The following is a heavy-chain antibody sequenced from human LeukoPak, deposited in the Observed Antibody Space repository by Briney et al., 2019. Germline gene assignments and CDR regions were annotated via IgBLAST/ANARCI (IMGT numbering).Heavy chain of an antibody. CDR3: AKDEGYCSSTSCLPDAFDI. CDR2: ISGSGGST. J-gene: IGHJ3*02. V-gene: IGHV3-23*01. D-gene: IGHD2-2*01. Sequence: GFLRLSCAASGFTFSSYAMSWVRQAPGKGLEWVSAISGSGGSTYYADSVKGRFTISRDNSKNTLYLQMNSLRAEDTAVYYCAKDEGYCSSTSCLPDAFDIWGQGTMVTVSS. CDR1: GFTFSSYA.